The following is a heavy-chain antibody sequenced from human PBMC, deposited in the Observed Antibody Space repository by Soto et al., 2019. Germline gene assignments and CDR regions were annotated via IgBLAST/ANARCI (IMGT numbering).Heavy chain of an antibody. D-gene: IGHD6-6*01. J-gene: IGHJ6*02. Sequence: PGGSLRLSCAASGFTFSSYEMNWVRQAPGKGLEWVSYISSSGSTIYYADSVKGRFTISRDNAKNSLYLQMNSLRAEDTAVYYCAGGPPLGAPQYSSSSSYGMDVWGQGTTVTVYS. CDR2: ISSSGSTI. V-gene: IGHV3-48*03. CDR3: AGGPPLGAPQYSSSSSYGMDV. CDR1: GFTFSSYE.